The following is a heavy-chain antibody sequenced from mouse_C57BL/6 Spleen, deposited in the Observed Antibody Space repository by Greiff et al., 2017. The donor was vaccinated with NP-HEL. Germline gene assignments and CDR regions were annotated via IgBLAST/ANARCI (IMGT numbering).Heavy chain of an antibody. Sequence: VQLQQPGAELVMPGASVKLSCKASGYTFTSYWMHWVKQRPGQGLEWIGEIDPSDSYTNYNQKFKGKSTLTVDKSSSTAYMQLSSLTSEDSAVYYSARGDYDDGAWFAYWGQGTLVTVSA. CDR1: GYTFTSYW. D-gene: IGHD2-4*01. CDR2: IDPSDSYT. CDR3: ARGDYDDGAWFAY. V-gene: IGHV1-69*01. J-gene: IGHJ3*01.